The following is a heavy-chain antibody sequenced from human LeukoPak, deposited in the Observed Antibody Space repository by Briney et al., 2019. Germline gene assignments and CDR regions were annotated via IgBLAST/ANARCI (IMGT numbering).Heavy chain of an antibody. CDR1: GGSFSGYY. D-gene: IGHD4-17*01. J-gene: IGHJ6*03. CDR3: ARGRSGSTVTPDTDV. Sequence: SETLSLTCAVYGGSFSGYYWSWIRQPPGKGLEWIGEINHSGSTNYNPSLKSRVTISVDTSKNQFSLKLSSVTAADTAVYYCARGRSGSTVTPDTDVWGKGTTVTVSS. CDR2: INHSGST. V-gene: IGHV4-34*01.